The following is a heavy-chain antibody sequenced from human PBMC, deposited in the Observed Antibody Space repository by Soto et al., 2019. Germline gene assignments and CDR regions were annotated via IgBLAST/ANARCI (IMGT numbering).Heavy chain of an antibody. J-gene: IGHJ4*02. CDR3: ARDRGELLPPPDFFDY. CDR1: GYTFTSYG. CDR2: ISAYNGNT. Sequence: QVQLVQSGAEVKKPGASVKVSCKASGYTFTSYGISWVRQAPGQGLEWMGWISAYNGNTNYAQKLQGRVTMTTDTPTSTAYRERRGLRSDDTAVYYCARDRGELLPPPDFFDYWGQGPLVTVSS. D-gene: IGHD1-26*01. V-gene: IGHV1-18*01.